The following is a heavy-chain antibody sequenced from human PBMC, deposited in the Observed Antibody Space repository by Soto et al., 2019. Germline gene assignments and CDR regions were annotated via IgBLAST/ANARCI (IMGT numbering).Heavy chain of an antibody. Sequence: ASAKVSCKASGYTFTSYGISWVRQAPGQGLEWMGWISAYNGNTNYAQKLQGRVTMTTDTSTSTAYMELRSLRSDDTAVYYCARDYYDSSGYSGFDYWGQGTLVTVSS. CDR3: ARDYYDSSGYSGFDY. CDR2: ISAYNGNT. D-gene: IGHD3-22*01. J-gene: IGHJ4*02. CDR1: GYTFTSYG. V-gene: IGHV1-18*01.